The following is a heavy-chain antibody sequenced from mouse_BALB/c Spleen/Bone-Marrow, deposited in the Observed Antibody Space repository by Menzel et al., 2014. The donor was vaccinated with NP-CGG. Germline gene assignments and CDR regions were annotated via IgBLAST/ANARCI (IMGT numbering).Heavy chain of an antibody. CDR3: ARQGTLDY. J-gene: IGHJ4*01. V-gene: IGHV5-12*02. Sequence: EVKVEEPGGGLVQPGGSLKLSCATSGFTFRDYYMYWVRQTPEKRLEWVAYISNGGGSTYYPDTVKGRFTISRDNAKNTLYLQMSRLKSEDTAMYYCARQGTLDYWGQGTSVTVSS. CDR1: GFTFRDYY. CDR2: ISNGGGST.